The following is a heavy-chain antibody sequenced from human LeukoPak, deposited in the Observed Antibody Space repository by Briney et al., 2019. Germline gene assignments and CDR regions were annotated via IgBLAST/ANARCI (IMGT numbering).Heavy chain of an antibody. CDR2: IYYSGSS. CDR3: ARNQAAAAKGRGDSPPNFDY. J-gene: IGHJ4*02. Sequence: PSETLSLTCTVSGGSISSSSYYWGWIRQPPGKGLEWIGTIYYSGSSYYNPSLRSRVTISVDTSKNQFSLRLTSVTAADTAVYYCARNQAAAAKGRGDSPPNFDYWGQGTLVTVSS. D-gene: IGHD6-13*01. V-gene: IGHV4-39*01. CDR1: GGSISSSSYY.